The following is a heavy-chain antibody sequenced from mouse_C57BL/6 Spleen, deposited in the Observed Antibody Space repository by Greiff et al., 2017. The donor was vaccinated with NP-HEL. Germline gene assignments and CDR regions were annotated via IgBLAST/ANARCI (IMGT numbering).Heavy chain of an antibody. V-gene: IGHV1-82*01. CDR3: ARMTENWDWFAY. D-gene: IGHD4-1*01. CDR2: IYPGDGDT. CDR1: GYAFSSSW. Sequence: QVQLKQSGPELVKPGASVKISCKASGYAFSSSWMNWVKQRPGKGLEWIGRIYPGDGDTNYNGKFKGKATLTADKSSSTAYMQLSSLTSEDSAVYFCARMTENWDWFAYWGQGTLVTVSA. J-gene: IGHJ3*01.